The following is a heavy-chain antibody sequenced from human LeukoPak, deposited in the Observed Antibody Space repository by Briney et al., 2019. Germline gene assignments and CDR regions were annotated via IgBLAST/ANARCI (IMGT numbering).Heavy chain of an antibody. CDR1: GGSFSGYY. J-gene: IGHJ3*02. Sequence: NTSETLSLTCAVYGGSFSGYYWSWIRQPPGKGLEWIGNMYYGGSTHYNPSLKSRVTISVDTSKNQFSLKLNSVTAADTAVYYCATLSWYIVTAAFDIWGQGTLVTVSS. CDR2: MYYGGST. CDR3: ATLSWYIVTAAFDI. D-gene: IGHD6-13*01. V-gene: IGHV4-34*01.